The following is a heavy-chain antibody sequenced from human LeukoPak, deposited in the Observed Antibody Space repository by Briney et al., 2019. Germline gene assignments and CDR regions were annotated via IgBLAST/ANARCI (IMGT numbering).Heavy chain of an antibody. V-gene: IGHV3-30*04. CDR3: ARAGHYDFWSGYLFSFLAMDV. Sequence: GGSLRLSCAASGFIFSSNAMHWVRQAPGKGLEWVAATSYDERNKYYGDSVKGRFTISRDNAKNSLYLQMNSLRAEDTAVYYCARAGHYDFWSGYLFSFLAMDVWGQGTTVTVSS. D-gene: IGHD3-3*01. J-gene: IGHJ6*02. CDR1: GFIFSSNA. CDR2: TSYDERNK.